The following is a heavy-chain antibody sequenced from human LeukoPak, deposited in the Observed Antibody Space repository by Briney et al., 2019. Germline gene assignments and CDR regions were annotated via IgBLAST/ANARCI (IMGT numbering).Heavy chain of an antibody. D-gene: IGHD6-19*01. CDR2: INPNSGGT. J-gene: IGHJ6*03. Sequence: ASVKVSCKASGYTLTDYYLHWVRQAPGQGLEWMGWINPNSGGTNYAQKFQGRVTMTRDTSISTAYMELSRLRSDDTAVYYCAMGGTGYSSGWYPPEYYYYMDVWGKGTTVTISS. CDR1: GYTLTDYY. CDR3: AMGGTGYSSGWYPPEYYYYMDV. V-gene: IGHV1-2*02.